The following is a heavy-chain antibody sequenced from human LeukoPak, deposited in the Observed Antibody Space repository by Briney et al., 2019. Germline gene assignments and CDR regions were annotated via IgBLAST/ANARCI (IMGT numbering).Heavy chain of an antibody. CDR3: AKLVGATNLDY. D-gene: IGHD1-26*01. CDR1: GFTFSSYE. CDR2: IRYDGSNK. Sequence: PGGSLRLSCAASGFTFSSYEMNWVRQAPGKGLEWVAFIRYDGSNKYYADSVKGRFTISRDNSKNTLYLQMNSLRAEDTAVYYCAKLVGATNLDYWGQGTLVTVSS. J-gene: IGHJ4*02. V-gene: IGHV3-30*02.